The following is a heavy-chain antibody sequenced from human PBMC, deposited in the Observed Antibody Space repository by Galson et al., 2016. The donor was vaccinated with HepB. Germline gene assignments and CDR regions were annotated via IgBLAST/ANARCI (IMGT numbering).Heavy chain of an antibody. V-gene: IGHV4-61*02. J-gene: IGHJ4*01. CDR2: INSGGST. CDR1: GGSISSGSYY. D-gene: IGHD6-19*01. Sequence: TLSLTCTVSGGSISSGSYYWSWIRQPAGKGLEWIGRINSGGSTNYDPSPKSRVTISIDTSKSQFYLNLNSVTAADTAVYYCAGKYSSCGLDYLDYRGHGTLVTVSS. CDR3: AGKYSSCGLDYLDY.